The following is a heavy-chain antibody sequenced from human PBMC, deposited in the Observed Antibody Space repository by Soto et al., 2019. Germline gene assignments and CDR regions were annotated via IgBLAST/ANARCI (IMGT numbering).Heavy chain of an antibody. V-gene: IGHV5-51*01. Sequence: PGESLKISCKGSGYSFTSYWIGWVRQMPGKGLEWMGIIYPGDSDTRYSPSFQGQVTISADKSISTAYLQWSSLKASDTAMYYCARLDYYDSSGYYSPEEYYYYYGMDVWGQGTTVTVSS. J-gene: IGHJ6*02. CDR1: GYSFTSYW. D-gene: IGHD3-22*01. CDR2: IYPGDSDT. CDR3: ARLDYYDSSGYYSPEEYYYYYGMDV.